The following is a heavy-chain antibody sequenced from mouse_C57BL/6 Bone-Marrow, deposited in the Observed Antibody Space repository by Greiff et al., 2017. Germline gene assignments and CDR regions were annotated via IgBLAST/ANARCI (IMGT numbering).Heavy chain of an antibody. D-gene: IGHD1-1*01. Sequence: VQVVESGAELARPGASVKLSCKASGYTFTSYGISWVKQRTGQGLEWIGEIYPRSGNTYYNEKFKGKATLTADKSSSTAYMELRSLTSEDSAVYFYAREGYYGSSDYWGQGTTLTVSS. V-gene: IGHV1-81*01. CDR1: GYTFTSYG. CDR3: AREGYYGSSDY. CDR2: IYPRSGNT. J-gene: IGHJ2*01.